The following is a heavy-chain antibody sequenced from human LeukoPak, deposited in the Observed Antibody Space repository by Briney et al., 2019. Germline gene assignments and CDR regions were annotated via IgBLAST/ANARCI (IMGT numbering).Heavy chain of an antibody. CDR3: VKISAAGNFFDQ. V-gene: IGHV4-59*01. CDR1: GGSISSYY. CDR2: THYSGST. Sequence: SETLSLTCTVSGGSISSYYWRWIRQPPGEGLEWIGYTHYSGSTSYNPSLKSRVIISVDTSKNQFSLQLSFVTAADTAVYYCVKISAAGNFFDQWGQGTLVTVSS. J-gene: IGHJ4*02. D-gene: IGHD6-13*01.